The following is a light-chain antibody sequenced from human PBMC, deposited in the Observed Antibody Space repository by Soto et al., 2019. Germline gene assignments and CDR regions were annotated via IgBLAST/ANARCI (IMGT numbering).Light chain of an antibody. CDR2: DAS. Sequence: DIQMTQSPSTLSASVGDRATITCRASQSISSWLAWYQQKPGKAPKLLIYDASSLKSGVPSRFSGSGPGTEFTLTISSLQPDDFETYYCQQYNSYLYTFGQGTKVDIK. CDR1: QSISSW. V-gene: IGKV1-5*01. J-gene: IGKJ2*01. CDR3: QQYNSYLYT.